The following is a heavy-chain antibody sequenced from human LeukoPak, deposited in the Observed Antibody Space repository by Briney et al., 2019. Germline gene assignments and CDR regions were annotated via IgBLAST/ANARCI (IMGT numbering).Heavy chain of an antibody. V-gene: IGHV3-66*02. J-gene: IGHJ4*02. Sequence: GGSLRLSCAASGFTVSSNYMSWVRQAPGKGLEWVSVIYSGDSTYYADSVKGRFTISRDNSKNTLYLQMNSLRAEDTAVYYCARSYDFWSGYYLDYWGQGTLVTVSS. CDR1: GFTVSSNY. CDR3: ARSYDFWSGYYLDY. CDR2: IYSGDST. D-gene: IGHD3-3*01.